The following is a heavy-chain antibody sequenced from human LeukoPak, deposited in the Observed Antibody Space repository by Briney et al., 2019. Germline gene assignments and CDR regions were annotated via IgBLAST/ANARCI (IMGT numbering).Heavy chain of an antibody. CDR3: ATGRGLRGPTPALYDAFDI. CDR2: IIPIFGTA. D-gene: IGHD4-17*01. V-gene: IGHV1-69*06. Sequence: ASVKVSCKASGGTFSSYAISWVRQAPGQGLEWMGGIIPIFGTANYAQKFQGRVTITADKSTSTAYMELSSLRAEDTAVYYCATGRGLRGPTPALYDAFDISGEGSMVTVSS. J-gene: IGHJ3*02. CDR1: GGTFSSYA.